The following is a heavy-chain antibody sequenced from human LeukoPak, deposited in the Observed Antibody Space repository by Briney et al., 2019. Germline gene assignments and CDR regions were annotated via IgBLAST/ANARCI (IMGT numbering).Heavy chain of an antibody. CDR3: ARWVTADRGKKDAFDI. D-gene: IGHD2-21*02. Sequence: GEPLKISCKASGYSFTTYWIGWVRQMPGKGLEWMGIIFPADSSTRYSPSFQGQLSVSADKSMTTAYLQWSSLKAPDTAMYFCARWVTADRGKKDAFDIWGQGTMVTVSS. V-gene: IGHV5-51*01. CDR1: GYSFTTYW. CDR2: IFPADSST. J-gene: IGHJ3*02.